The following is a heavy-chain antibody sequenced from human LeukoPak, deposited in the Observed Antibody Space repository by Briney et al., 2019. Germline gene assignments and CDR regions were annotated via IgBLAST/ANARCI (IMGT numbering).Heavy chain of an antibody. V-gene: IGHV4-34*01. Sequence: PSETLSLTCAVYGGSFSGYYWSWIRQPPGKGLEWIGEINHSGSTNYNPSLKSRVTISVDTSKNQFSLKLSPVTAADTAVYYCARGPIISYYDILTGYYDGRRYAFDIWGQGTMVTVSS. CDR2: INHSGST. CDR1: GGSFSGYY. D-gene: IGHD3-9*01. J-gene: IGHJ3*02. CDR3: ARGPIISYYDILTGYYDGRRYAFDI.